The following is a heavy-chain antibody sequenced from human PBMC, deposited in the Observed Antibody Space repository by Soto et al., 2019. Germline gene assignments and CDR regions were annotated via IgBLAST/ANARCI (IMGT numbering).Heavy chain of an antibody. Sequence: QVQLQESGPGLVKPSQTLSLTCTVSGGSISSGGYYWSWIRQHPGKGLEWIGYIYYSGSTYYNPSLKSRVTISVDQSKNQFSLKLSSVTDADTAVYYCARGPQGVPAVKHYYYYGMDVLGQGTTVTVSS. CDR3: ARGPQGVPAVKHYYYYGMDV. V-gene: IGHV4-31*03. D-gene: IGHD6-25*01. J-gene: IGHJ6*02. CDR2: IYYSGST. CDR1: GGSISSGGYY.